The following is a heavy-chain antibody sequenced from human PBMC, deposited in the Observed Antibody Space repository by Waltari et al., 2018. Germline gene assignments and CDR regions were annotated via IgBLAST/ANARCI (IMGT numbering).Heavy chain of an antibody. CDR3: TTDTPYLNYMDV. CDR1: GFTFTNAW. Sequence: QLVESGGGWVKPGGSLRLSCAAAGFTFTNAWMNWVRQAPGKGLEWVGRNKRNTDGGTTDYAAPVKGRFTISRDDSKTTVFLQMNSLKSEDTAVYYCTTDTPYLNYMDVWGRGTTVTVSS. J-gene: IGHJ6*03. V-gene: IGHV3-15*01. CDR2: NKRNTDGGTT. D-gene: IGHD2-15*01.